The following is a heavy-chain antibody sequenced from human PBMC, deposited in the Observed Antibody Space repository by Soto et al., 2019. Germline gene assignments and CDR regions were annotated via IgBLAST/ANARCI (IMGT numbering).Heavy chain of an antibody. V-gene: IGHV4-30-4*01. CDR2: IYYSGST. D-gene: IGHD3-3*01. CDR3: ARGDYDFWSGYFNWLDP. J-gene: IGHJ5*02. CDR1: GGSISSGDYY. Sequence: SETLSLTCTVSGGSISSGDYYWSWIRQPPGKGLEWIGYIYYSGSTYYNPSLKSRVTISVDTSKNQFSLKLSSVTAADTAVYYCARGDYDFWSGYFNWLDPWGQGTLVTVSS.